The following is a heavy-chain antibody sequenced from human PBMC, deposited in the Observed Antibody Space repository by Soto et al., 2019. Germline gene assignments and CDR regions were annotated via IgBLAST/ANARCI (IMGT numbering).Heavy chain of an antibody. J-gene: IGHJ3*02. CDR2: MSHSGGT. CDR1: CGFVNRGHYY. Sequence: SGELRLPWAVFCGFVNRGHYYWSWIRQAPGKGLEWIGEMSHSGGTHFNPSHKSRGTISVDTSKNQFSLKMSSVTAADTALYYCARVERGTATTVVDAFDIWGPGTMVTVS. V-gene: IGHV4-34*01. CDR3: ARVERGTATTVVDAFDI. D-gene: IGHD1-1*01.